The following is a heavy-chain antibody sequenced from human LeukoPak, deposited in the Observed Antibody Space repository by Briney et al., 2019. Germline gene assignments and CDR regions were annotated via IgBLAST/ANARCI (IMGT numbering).Heavy chain of an antibody. Sequence: SVKVSCKASGGTFSSYAISWVRQAPGQGLEWMGGIIPIFGTANYAQKFQGRVTITADKSTSTAYMELSSLRSEDTAVYYCARVGGSGWYYFDYWGQETLVTVSS. CDR1: GGTFSSYA. J-gene: IGHJ4*02. D-gene: IGHD6-19*01. CDR3: ARVGGSGWYYFDY. V-gene: IGHV1-69*06. CDR2: IIPIFGTA.